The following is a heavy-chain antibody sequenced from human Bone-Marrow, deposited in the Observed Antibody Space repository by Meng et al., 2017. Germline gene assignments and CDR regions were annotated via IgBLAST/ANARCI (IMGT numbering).Heavy chain of an antibody. Sequence: SETLSLTCTVSGYPIINGYNWGWIRQPPGKGLEWIGSIHHSGRTFSNASLKSRITISVDTSKNQFSLKLSSVTAADTAIYYCARLTLGYCHDSSGHPDYFDYWGRGRLVTVSS. J-gene: IGHJ4*02. CDR1: GYPIINGYN. CDR2: IHHSGRT. D-gene: IGHD3-22*01. CDR3: ARLTLGYCHDSSGHPDYFDY. V-gene: IGHV4-38-2*02.